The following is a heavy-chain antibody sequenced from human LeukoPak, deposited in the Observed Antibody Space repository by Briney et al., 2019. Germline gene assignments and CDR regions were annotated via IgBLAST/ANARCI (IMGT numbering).Heavy chain of an antibody. J-gene: IGHJ5*02. D-gene: IGHD3-10*01. CDR2: ISAYKGNT. CDR1: GYTFTSYG. V-gene: IGHV1-18*01. Sequence: GASVKVSCQASGYTFTSYGIIWVRQAPGHGLEWVGWISAYKGNTNYVQKLQGRVTMTPETSTSTAYMELRSLRSDDTAVYYCARFGGFGGFDPWGQGTLVTVSS. CDR3: ARFGGFGGFDP.